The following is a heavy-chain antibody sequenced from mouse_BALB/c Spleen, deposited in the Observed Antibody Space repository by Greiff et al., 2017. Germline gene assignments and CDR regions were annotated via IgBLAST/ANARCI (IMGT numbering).Heavy chain of an antibody. D-gene: IGHD2-3*01. CDR3: ARGIYEDYAMDY. V-gene: IGHV3-2*02. J-gene: IGHJ4*01. CDR2: ISYSGST. CDR1: GYSITSDYA. Sequence: EVKLMESGPGLVKPSQSLSLTCTVTGYSITSDYAWNWIRQFPGNKLEWMGYISYSGSTSYNPSLKSRISITRDTSKNQFFLQLNSVTTEDTATYYCARGIYEDYAMDYWGQGTSVTVSS.